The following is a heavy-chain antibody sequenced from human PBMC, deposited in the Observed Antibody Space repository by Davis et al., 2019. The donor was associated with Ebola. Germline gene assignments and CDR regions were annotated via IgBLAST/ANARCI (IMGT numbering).Heavy chain of an antibody. J-gene: IGHJ4*02. Sequence: SQTLSLTCAVSGGPLSVYHWSWIRQAPGKGLEWIGEINRSGSTHYNPSLQSRVTISMDASKQQFVLKVNSVTAADTAVYYCAKFSRAGDSVWGQGTLVTVSS. V-gene: IGHV4-34*01. D-gene: IGHD6-13*01. CDR3: AKFSRAGDSV. CDR1: GGPLSVYH. CDR2: INRSGST.